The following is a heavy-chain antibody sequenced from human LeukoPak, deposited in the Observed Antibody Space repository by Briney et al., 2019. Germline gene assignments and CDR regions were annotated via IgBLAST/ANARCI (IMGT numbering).Heavy chain of an antibody. J-gene: IGHJ6*02. CDR3: AKDKESGYYSYYYYYGMDV. CDR1: GFTFTTYW. D-gene: IGHD3-22*01. CDR2: IYSGGST. Sequence: PGGSLRLSCATSGFTFTTYWMSWVRQAPGKGLEWVSVIYSGGSTYYADSVKGRFTISRDNSKNTLYLQMNSLRAEDTAVYYCAKDKESGYYSYYYYYGMDVWGQGTTVTVSS. V-gene: IGHV3-66*01.